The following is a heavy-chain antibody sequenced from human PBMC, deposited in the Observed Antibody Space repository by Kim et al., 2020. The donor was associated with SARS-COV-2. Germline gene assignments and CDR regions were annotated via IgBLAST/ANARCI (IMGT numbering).Heavy chain of an antibody. D-gene: IGHD6-13*01. J-gene: IGHJ5*02. CDR1: GGSISSYY. CDR2: IYYSGST. Sequence: SETLSLTCTVSGGSISSYYWSWIRQPPGKGLEWIGYIYYSGSTNYNPSLKSRVTISVDTSKNQFSLKLSSVTAADTAVYYCARTGYSSSWYWFDPWGQGTLVTVSS. CDR3: ARTGYSSSWYWFDP. V-gene: IGHV4-59*01.